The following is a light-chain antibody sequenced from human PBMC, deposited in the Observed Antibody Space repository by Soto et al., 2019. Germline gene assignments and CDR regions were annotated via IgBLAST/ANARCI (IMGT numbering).Light chain of an antibody. Sequence: QLVLTQPPSVSGAPGQRVTISCTGSSSNIGAGYAVHWYQHLPGTAPKLLIYDVNKRPSGVPPRFSGSKSANTASLTISGLQAADEADYYCNSYAGGLVLFGGGTKLTVL. V-gene: IGLV1-40*01. J-gene: IGLJ2*01. CDR3: NSYAGGLVL. CDR2: DVN. CDR1: SSNIGAGYA.